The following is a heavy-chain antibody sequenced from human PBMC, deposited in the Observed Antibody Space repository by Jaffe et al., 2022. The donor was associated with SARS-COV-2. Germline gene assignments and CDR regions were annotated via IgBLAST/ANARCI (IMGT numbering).Heavy chain of an antibody. CDR1: GFTFSSYS. V-gene: IGHV3-21*01. CDR2: ISSSSSYI. CDR3: ARDEWMGSGWYSTG. Sequence: EVQLVESGGGLVKPGGSLRLSCAASGFTFSSYSMNWVRQAPGKGLEWVSSISSSSSYIYYADSVKGRFTISRDNAKNSLYLQMNSLRAEDTAVYYCARDEWMGSGWYSTGWGQGTLVTVSS. J-gene: IGHJ4*02. D-gene: IGHD6-19*01.